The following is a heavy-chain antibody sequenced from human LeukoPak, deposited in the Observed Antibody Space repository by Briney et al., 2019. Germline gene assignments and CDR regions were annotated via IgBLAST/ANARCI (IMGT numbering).Heavy chain of an antibody. V-gene: IGHV4-39*07. CDR2: IYYSGST. J-gene: IGHJ3*02. CDR1: GGSISSRSYY. Sequence: PSETLSLTCTVSGGSISSRSYYWGWIRHPPGKGLEWIGSIYYSGSTYYNPSLKSRVTISVDTSKNQFSLKLSSVTAADTAVYYCARAEKGDYYGSGSYYYDAFDIWGQGTMVTVSS. D-gene: IGHD3-10*01. CDR3: ARAEKGDYYGSGSYYYDAFDI.